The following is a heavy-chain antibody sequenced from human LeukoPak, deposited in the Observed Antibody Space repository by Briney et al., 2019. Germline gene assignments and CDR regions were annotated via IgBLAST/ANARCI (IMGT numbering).Heavy chain of an antibody. Sequence: PGGSLRLSCAASGFTFSSYSMNWVRQAPGKGLEWVSSISSSSSYIYYADSVKGRFTISRDNAKNSLYLQMNSLRAEDTAVYYCATGPGLSWASYYYMDVRGKGTTVTVSS. J-gene: IGHJ6*03. D-gene: IGHD6-13*01. CDR2: ISSSSSYI. CDR3: ATGPGLSWASYYYMDV. CDR1: GFTFSSYS. V-gene: IGHV3-21*01.